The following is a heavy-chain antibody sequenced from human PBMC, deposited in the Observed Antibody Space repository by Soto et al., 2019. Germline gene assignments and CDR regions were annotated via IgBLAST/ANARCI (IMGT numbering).Heavy chain of an antibody. CDR1: GGAISSDY. J-gene: IGHJ4*02. CDR2: IYYSGST. D-gene: IGHD1-26*01. CDR3: ARVSGSGSYYLFDY. V-gene: IGHV4-59*01. Sequence: PSETLSLACPVSGGAISSDYWSWIRQPPGKGREWIGYIYYSGSTNYNPSLKSRVTISVDTSKNQFSLKLSAVTAADRAGYYCARVSGSGSYYLFDYWCQGTLVTVS.